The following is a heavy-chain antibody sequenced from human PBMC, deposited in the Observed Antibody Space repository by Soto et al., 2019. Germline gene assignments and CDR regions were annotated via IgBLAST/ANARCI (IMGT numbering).Heavy chain of an antibody. CDR2: INHSGST. CDR3: ARGLPDDSSSWYFDY. V-gene: IGHV4-34*01. CDR1: GGSFSGYY. J-gene: IGHJ4*02. D-gene: IGHD6-13*01. Sequence: SETLSLTCAVYGGSFSGYYWSWIRQPPGKGLEWIGEINHSGSTNYNPSLKSRVTISVDTSKNQFSLKLSSVTAADTAVYYCARGLPDDSSSWYFDYWGQGTLVTVSS.